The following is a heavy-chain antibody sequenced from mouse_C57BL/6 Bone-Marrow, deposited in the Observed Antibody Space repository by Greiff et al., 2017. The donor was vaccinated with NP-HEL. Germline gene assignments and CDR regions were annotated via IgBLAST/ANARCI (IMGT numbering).Heavy chain of an antibody. CDR1: GYAFSSSW. Sequence: QVQLKQSGPELVKPGASVKISCKASGYAFSSSWMNWVKQRPGKGLEWIGRIYPGDGDTNYNGKFKGKATLTADKSSSTAYMQLSSLTSEDSAVYFCARWLLDYAMDYWGQGTSVTVSS. J-gene: IGHJ4*01. V-gene: IGHV1-82*01. CDR2: IYPGDGDT. CDR3: ARWLLDYAMDY. D-gene: IGHD2-3*01.